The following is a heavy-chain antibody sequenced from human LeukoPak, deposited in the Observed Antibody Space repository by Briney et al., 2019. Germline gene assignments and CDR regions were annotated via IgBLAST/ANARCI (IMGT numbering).Heavy chain of an antibody. CDR3: ARRAGAYSHPYDY. V-gene: IGHV3-53*01. CDR2: IYSDNT. D-gene: IGHD4/OR15-4a*01. CDR1: GFTFSSYS. Sequence: GGSLRLSCAASGFTFSSYSMSWVRQAPGKGLEWVSFIYSDNTHHSDSVKGRFTIFRDNSKNTLYLQMNSLRAEDTAVYYCARRAGAYSHPYDYWGQGTLVTVSS. J-gene: IGHJ4*02.